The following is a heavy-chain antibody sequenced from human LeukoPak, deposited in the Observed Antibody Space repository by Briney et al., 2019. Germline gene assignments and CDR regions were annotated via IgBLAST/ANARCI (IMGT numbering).Heavy chain of an antibody. J-gene: IGHJ3*02. CDR1: GFTFSRYT. Sequence: GSLRLSCAASGFTFSRYTMNWVRQAPGKGLEWVSAISGSGGSTYYADSVKGRFTISRDNSKNTLYLQMNSLRAEDTAVYYCAKGVEQWLVRDAFDIWGQGTMVTVSS. V-gene: IGHV3-23*01. CDR3: AKGVEQWLVRDAFDI. D-gene: IGHD6-19*01. CDR2: ISGSGGST.